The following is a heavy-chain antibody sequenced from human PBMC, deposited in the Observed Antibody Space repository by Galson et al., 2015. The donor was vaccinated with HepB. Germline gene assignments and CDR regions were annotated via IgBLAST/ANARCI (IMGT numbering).Heavy chain of an antibody. Sequence: CAISGDSVSSRTASWNWIRQSPSRGLEWLGRTYYRSQWYSEYSASVRGRMTISPDTSENQFSLHLSSVTPEDTPIYFCARAWTSRPSTRQTDHFDYWGQGTLVTVSS. CDR3: ARAWTSRPSTRQTDHFDY. CDR2: TYYRSQWYS. V-gene: IGHV6-1*01. J-gene: IGHJ4*02. D-gene: IGHD1-1*01. CDR1: GDSVSSRTAS.